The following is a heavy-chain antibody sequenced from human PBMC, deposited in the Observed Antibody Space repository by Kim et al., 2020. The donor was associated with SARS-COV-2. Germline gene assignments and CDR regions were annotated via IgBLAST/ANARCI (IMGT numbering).Heavy chain of an antibody. D-gene: IGHD3-9*01. CDR3: ARGLLRYFDWLSNPIYYGMDV. Sequence: ASVKVSCKASGYTFTSYDINWVRQATGQGLEWMGWMNPNSGNTGYAQKFQGRVTMTRNTSISTAYMELSSLRSEDTAVYYCARGLLRYFDWLSNPIYYGMDVWGQGTTVTVSS. V-gene: IGHV1-8*01. CDR2: MNPNSGNT. J-gene: IGHJ6*02. CDR1: GYTFTSYD.